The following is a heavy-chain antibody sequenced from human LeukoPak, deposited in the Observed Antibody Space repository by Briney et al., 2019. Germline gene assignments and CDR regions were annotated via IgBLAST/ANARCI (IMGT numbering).Heavy chain of an antibody. CDR1: GFTFSSYE. CDR3: AKDEARGPYYFDS. D-gene: IGHD3-10*01. J-gene: IGHJ4*02. Sequence: GGSLRLSCAASGFTFSSYEMSWVRQPPGKGLEWVSYISRSGSSIYYADSVKGRFTISRDNAKNSLYLQMNSLRAEDTAVYYCAKDEARGPYYFDSWGQGTLVTVSS. V-gene: IGHV3-48*03. CDR2: ISRSGSSI.